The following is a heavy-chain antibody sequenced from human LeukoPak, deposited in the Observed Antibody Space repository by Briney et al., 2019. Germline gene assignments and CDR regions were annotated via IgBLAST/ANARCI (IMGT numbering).Heavy chain of an antibody. CDR1: GGTFSSYA. V-gene: IGHV1-69*05. Sequence: ASVKVSCKASGGTFSSYAISWVRHAPGQGLEWMGGIIPIFGTANYAQKFQGRVTITTDESTSTAYMELSSLRSEDTAVYYCANFSGSSSLDWFDPWGQGTLVTVSS. D-gene: IGHD6-6*01. CDR2: IIPIFGTA. J-gene: IGHJ5*02. CDR3: ANFSGSSSLDWFDP.